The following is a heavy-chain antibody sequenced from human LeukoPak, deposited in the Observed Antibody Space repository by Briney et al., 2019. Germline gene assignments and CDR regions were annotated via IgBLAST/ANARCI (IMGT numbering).Heavy chain of an antibody. J-gene: IGHJ6*04. D-gene: IGHD3-10*01. Sequence: GESLKISCKGSGYSFTSYWIGWVRQMPGKGLEWMGIIYPGDSDTRYSPSFQGQVTISADKSISTAYLQWSSLKASDTAMYYCARTYYYGSGSWSYGMDVWGKGTTVTVSS. CDR1: GYSFTSYW. CDR2: IYPGDSDT. V-gene: IGHV5-51*01. CDR3: ARTYYYGSGSWSYGMDV.